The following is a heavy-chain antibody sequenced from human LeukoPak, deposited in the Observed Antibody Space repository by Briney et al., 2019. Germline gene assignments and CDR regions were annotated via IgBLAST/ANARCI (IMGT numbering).Heavy chain of an antibody. V-gene: IGHV2-70*11. J-gene: IGHJ3*02. CDR3: ARIRRTTVVTAGAFDI. CDR2: IDWDDDK. CDR1: GFSLSTSGMW. Sequence: SGPALVKPTQTLTLTCTFSGFSLSTSGMWVSWIRQPPGKALEWLARIDWDDDKYYSTSLKTRLTISKDTSKNQVVLTMTNMDPLDTATYYCARIRRTTVVTAGAFDIWGQGTMVTVSS. D-gene: IGHD4-23*01.